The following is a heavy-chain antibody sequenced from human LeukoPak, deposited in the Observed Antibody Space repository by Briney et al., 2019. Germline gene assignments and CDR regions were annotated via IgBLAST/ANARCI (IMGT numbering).Heavy chain of an antibody. CDR3: AAWGLHNY. CDR1: GFTFSSYS. Sequence: PGGSLRLSCAASGFTFSSYSMNWVRQAPGKGLEWVANINLGGSVVLYVDSVKGRCTASRDNAENSLSLQMNSLRAEDTAVYYCAAWGLHNYWGQGTLVTVSS. V-gene: IGHV3-7*01. J-gene: IGHJ4*02. D-gene: IGHD7-27*01. CDR2: INLGGSVV.